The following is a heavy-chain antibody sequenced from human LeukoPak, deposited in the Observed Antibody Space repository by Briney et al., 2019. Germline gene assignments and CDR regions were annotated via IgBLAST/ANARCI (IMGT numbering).Heavy chain of an antibody. V-gene: IGHV4-34*01. CDR3: ARGIAVAGNWFDP. Sequence: NPSGTLSLTCAVYGGSFSGYYWSWIRQPPGKGLEWIGEINHSGSTNYNPSLKSRVTISVDTSKNQFSLKLSSVTAADTAVYYCARGIAVAGNWFDPWGQGTLVTVSS. J-gene: IGHJ5*02. CDR1: GGSFSGYY. CDR2: INHSGST. D-gene: IGHD6-19*01.